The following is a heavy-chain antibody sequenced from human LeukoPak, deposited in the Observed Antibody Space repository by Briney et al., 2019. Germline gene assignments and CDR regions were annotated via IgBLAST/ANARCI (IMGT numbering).Heavy chain of an antibody. V-gene: IGHV1-8*01. D-gene: IGHD5-12*01. CDR2: MNPNSGNT. J-gene: IGHJ4*02. CDR3: ARGKDIVATITSDY. CDR1: GYTFTSYD. Sequence: ASVKVSCTASGYTFTSYDINWVRQAPGQGLEWMGWMNPNSGNTGYAQKFQGRVTITRNTSISTAYMELSSLRSEDTAVYYCARGKDIVATITSDYWGQGTLVTVSS.